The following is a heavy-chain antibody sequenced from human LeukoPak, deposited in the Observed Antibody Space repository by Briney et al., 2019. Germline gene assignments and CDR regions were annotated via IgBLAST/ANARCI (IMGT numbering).Heavy chain of an antibody. D-gene: IGHD3-9*01. V-gene: IGHV3-73*01. J-gene: IGHJ4*02. Sequence: TGGSLRLSCAASGFTFSGSAMHWVRQASGKGLEWVGRIRSKANSYATAYAASVKGRFTISRDDSKNTAYLQMNSLKTEDTAVYYCTRRGYDILTGYSTPDYWGQGTLVTVSS. CDR1: GFTFSGSA. CDR3: TRRGYDILTGYSTPDY. CDR2: IRSKANSYAT.